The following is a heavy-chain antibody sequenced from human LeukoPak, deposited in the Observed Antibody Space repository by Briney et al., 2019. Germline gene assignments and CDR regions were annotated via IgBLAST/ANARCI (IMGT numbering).Heavy chain of an antibody. J-gene: IGHJ4*02. CDR2: ISTSSSYI. CDR3: ARDDGSYYDSRGVDY. D-gene: IGHD3-22*01. Sequence: GGSLRLSCAASGFTFSSYMMNWVRQAPGKGLEWVSSISTSSSYIYYADSVKGRFTTSRDNARNSVYLQMNSLRADDTAVYYCARDDGSYYDSRGVDYWGQGTLVTVSS. V-gene: IGHV3-21*01. CDR1: GFTFSSYM.